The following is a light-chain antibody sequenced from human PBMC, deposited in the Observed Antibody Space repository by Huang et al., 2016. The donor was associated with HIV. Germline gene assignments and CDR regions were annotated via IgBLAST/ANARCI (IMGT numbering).Light chain of an antibody. J-gene: IGKJ1*01. CDR1: QNIDTF. Sequence: DIQLTQSPSSLSASPGVRVTLTCRTSQNIDTFLAWYQQKPGGVPKLLIHAASTLQSGVPSRFSGRGSGTDFALTISSLQPEDAATYYCQRYNIAPRAFGQGTTV. CDR2: AAS. V-gene: IGKV1-27*01. CDR3: QRYNIAPRA.